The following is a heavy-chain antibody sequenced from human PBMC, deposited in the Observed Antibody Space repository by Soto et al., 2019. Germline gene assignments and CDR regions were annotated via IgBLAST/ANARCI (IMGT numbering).Heavy chain of an antibody. V-gene: IGHV1-2*02. CDR3: ERKTRPDLSPHYYYGMDV. CDR2: INTNSGGT. D-gene: IGHD3-3*01. Sequence: ASVKVSCNAAGETFTGYYMHWVRQAPGQGLEWMGWINTNSGGTNYAQNSPGTVTMTRDTSISTAYTELSRLRSDATAVYYYERKTRPDLSPHYYYGMDVWGQGTTVTVSS. CDR1: GETFTGYY. J-gene: IGHJ6*02.